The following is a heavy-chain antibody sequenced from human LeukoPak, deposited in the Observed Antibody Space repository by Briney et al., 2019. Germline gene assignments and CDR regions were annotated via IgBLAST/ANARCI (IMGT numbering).Heavy chain of an antibody. D-gene: IGHD2/OR15-2a*01. V-gene: IGHV1-2*02. CDR2: INPNSGGT. Sequence: ASVKVSCKASGYTFTSYDINWVRQATGQGLEWMGWINPNSGGTNYAQKFQGRVTMTRDTSISTAYMELSRLRSDDTAVYYCARGEIVYWFDPWGQGTLVTVSS. CDR3: ARGEIVYWFDP. CDR1: GYTFTSYD. J-gene: IGHJ5*02.